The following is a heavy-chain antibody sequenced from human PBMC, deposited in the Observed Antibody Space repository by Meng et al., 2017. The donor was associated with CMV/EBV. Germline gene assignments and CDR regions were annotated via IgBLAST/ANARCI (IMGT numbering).Heavy chain of an antibody. V-gene: IGHV4-34*01. CDR2: INHSGST. CDR3: ARESMVRGED. D-gene: IGHD3-10*01. Sequence: QGHLPLWGAGLLQPSGTLPLTCAFYGGSFSGYYLSWIRQPPGKGLEWIGEINHSGSTNYNPSLKSRVTISVDTSKNQFSLKLSSVTAADTAVYYCARESMVRGEDWGQGTLVTVSS. J-gene: IGHJ4*02. CDR1: GGSFSGYY.